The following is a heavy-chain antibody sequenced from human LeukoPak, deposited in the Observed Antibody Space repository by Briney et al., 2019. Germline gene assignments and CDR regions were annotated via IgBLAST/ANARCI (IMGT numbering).Heavy chain of an antibody. D-gene: IGHD3-9*01. CDR2: IKSKTDGGTT. J-gene: IGHJ3*02. Sequence: GGSLRLSCAASGFTFSNAWMSWVRQAPGKGLEWVGRIKSKTDGGTTDYAAPVKGRFTISRDDSKNTLYLQMNSLKTEDTAVYYCTTDRPYYDILTGYYSDAFDIWGQGTMVTVSS. CDR3: TTDRPYYDILTGYYSDAFDI. CDR1: GFTFSNAW. V-gene: IGHV3-15*01.